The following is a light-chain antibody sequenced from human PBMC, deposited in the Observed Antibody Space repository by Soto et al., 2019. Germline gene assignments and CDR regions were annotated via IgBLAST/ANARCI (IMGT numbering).Light chain of an antibody. CDR1: SSDFGDYNY. CDR3: SSYTTSNTGL. J-gene: IGLJ3*02. V-gene: IGLV2-14*01. CDR2: GVS. Sequence: QSALTQPASVSGSPGQSITISCTGTSSDFGDYNYVSRYQQHPGKAPQLMVWGVSNRPSGVSNRFSASKSGNTASLTISGLQAEDEGDYYCSSYTTSNTGLFGGGTKLTVL.